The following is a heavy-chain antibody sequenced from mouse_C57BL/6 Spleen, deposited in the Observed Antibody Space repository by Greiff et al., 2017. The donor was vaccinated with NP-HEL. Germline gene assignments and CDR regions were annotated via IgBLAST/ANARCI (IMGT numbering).Heavy chain of an antibody. D-gene: IGHD1-1*01. CDR1: GYTFTSYG. CDR2: IYPRSGNT. CDR3: ARDYYGSSYVRGAMDY. J-gene: IGHJ4*01. V-gene: IGHV1-81*01. Sequence: VQLQQSGAELARPGASVKLSCKASGYTFTSYGISWVKQRTGQGLEWIGEIYPRSGNTYYNEKFKGKATLTADKSSSTAYMELRSLTSEDSAVYFCARDYYGSSYVRGAMDYWGQGTSVTVSS.